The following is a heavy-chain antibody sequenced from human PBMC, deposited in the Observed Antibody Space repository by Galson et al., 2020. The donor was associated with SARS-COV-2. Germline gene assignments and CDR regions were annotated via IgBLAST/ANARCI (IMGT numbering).Heavy chain of an antibody. CDR1: GGSLSDFY. CDR2: ISHTGTA. Sequence: SETLSLTCAVYGGSLSDFYWSWVRQVPGKGLEWIGEISHTGTAEYDPSLTSRVTISVDTSKNQLSLKLTSVSVADTGIYYCARGPFRVAVLPDPTRLNTGVPRRLKSYYQYYGLDVWGQGTTVTVSS. CDR3: ARGPFRVAVLPDPTRLNTGVPRRLKSYYQYYGLDV. V-gene: IGHV4-34*01. J-gene: IGHJ6*02. D-gene: IGHD1-26*01.